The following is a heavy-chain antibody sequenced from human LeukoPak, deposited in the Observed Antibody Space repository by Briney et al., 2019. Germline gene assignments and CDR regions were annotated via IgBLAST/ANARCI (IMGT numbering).Heavy chain of an antibody. CDR3: ARDLMVTTSGAEFFYYGMDV. Sequence: SETLSLTCAVYGGSFSGYYWSWIRQPPGKGLEWIGCISDSGSAKYNSSLKGRVSISGDTSKNQFSLKLTSVTAADTAVYYCARDLMVTTSGAEFFYYGMDVWGQGTTVTVSS. CDR2: ISDSGSA. D-gene: IGHD3-3*01. V-gene: IGHV4-59*01. J-gene: IGHJ6*02. CDR1: GGSFSGYY.